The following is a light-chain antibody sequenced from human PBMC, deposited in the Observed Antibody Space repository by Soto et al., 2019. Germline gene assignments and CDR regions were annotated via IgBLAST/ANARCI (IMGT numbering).Light chain of an antibody. J-gene: IGKJ5*01. CDR2: DAS. CDR3: QQRSNWPIT. V-gene: IGKV3-11*01. Sequence: EIVLTQSPGTLSLCPGERATLSCRASQSVSDYLAWYQQKPGQAPRLLIYDASNRATGIPPRFGGSGSGTDFTLTISSLEPEDFAVYYCQQRSNWPITFGQGTRLEIK. CDR1: QSVSDY.